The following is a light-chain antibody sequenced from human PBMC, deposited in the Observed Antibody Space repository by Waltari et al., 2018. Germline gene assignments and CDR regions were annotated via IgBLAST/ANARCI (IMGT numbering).Light chain of an antibody. CDR1: QSVLYSSNNKNY. J-gene: IGKJ1*01. V-gene: IGKV4-1*01. Sequence: DIVMTQSPDSLAVSLGERATINCKSSQSVLYSSNNKNYLAWYQQKPGQPPRLLIYWASTRESGVPDRFSGSGSGTDLTLTISSLQAEDVALYYCQQYYSTPQAFGQGTKVEI. CDR3: QQYYSTPQA. CDR2: WAS.